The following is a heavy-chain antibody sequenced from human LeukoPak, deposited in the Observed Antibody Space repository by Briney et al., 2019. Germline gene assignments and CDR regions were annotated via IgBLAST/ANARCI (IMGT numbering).Heavy chain of an antibody. D-gene: IGHD3-10*01. Sequence: PSETLSLTCTVSGGSISSYYWSWIRQPPGKGLEWIGYIYYSGSTNYNPSLKSRVTISVDTSKNQFSLKLSSVTAADTAVYYCARGWGGSGSYYNDYWGQGTLVTVSS. CDR1: GGSISSYY. J-gene: IGHJ4*02. V-gene: IGHV4-59*01. CDR2: IYYSGST. CDR3: ARGWGGSGSYYNDY.